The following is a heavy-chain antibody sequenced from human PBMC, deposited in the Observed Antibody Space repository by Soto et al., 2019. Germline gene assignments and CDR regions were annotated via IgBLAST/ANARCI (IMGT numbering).Heavy chain of an antibody. D-gene: IGHD2-15*01. CDR1: GFTFSTYS. Sequence: EVQLVESGGGLVQPGGSVRLSCAASGFTFSTYSMNWVRQAPGKGLEWVSFISSSGGTIYYSDSVKGRFTIYRDNAKNSLYLQMNRLSDEDTAVYYCARLSVRYCSGGSCSQLDYWGQGTLVTVSS. J-gene: IGHJ4*02. V-gene: IGHV3-48*02. CDR2: ISSSGGTI. CDR3: ARLSVRYCSGGSCSQLDY.